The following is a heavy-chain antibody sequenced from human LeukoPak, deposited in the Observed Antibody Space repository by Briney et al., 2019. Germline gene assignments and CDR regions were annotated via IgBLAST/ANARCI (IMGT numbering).Heavy chain of an antibody. D-gene: IGHD2-15*01. CDR3: ARVLRGYYFDY. CDR1: GGSISRGGYY. CDR2: IYYSGST. V-gene: IGHV4-31*03. J-gene: IGHJ4*02. Sequence: PSETLSLTCTVSGGSISRGGYYWSWIRQHPGKGLEWIGYIYYSGSTYYNPSLKSRVTISVDTSKNQFSLKLSSVTAADTAVYYCARVLRGYYFDYWGQGTLVTVSS.